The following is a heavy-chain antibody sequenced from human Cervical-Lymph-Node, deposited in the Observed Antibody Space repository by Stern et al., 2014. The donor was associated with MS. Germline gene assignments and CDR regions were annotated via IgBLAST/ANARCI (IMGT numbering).Heavy chain of an antibody. CDR2: ISPSGGST. CDR3: AKDRELVVVTFDS. J-gene: IGHJ4*02. Sequence: VQLVQSGGGLVQPGGSLRLSCAASGFTFSDYAMSWVRQAPGKGLEWVSAISPSGGSTFYAASVQGRFTISRDNSKNTLYLQMNSLRAEDTAVYYCAKDRELVVVTFDSWGQGTLVTVSS. CDR1: GFTFSDYA. V-gene: IGHV3-23*04. D-gene: IGHD2-15*01.